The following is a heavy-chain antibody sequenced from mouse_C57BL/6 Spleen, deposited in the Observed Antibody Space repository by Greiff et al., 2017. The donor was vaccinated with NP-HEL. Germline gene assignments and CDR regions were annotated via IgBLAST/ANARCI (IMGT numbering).Heavy chain of an antibody. CDR1: GYTFTSYW. CDR3: ARVENWSLFAY. D-gene: IGHD6-1*01. J-gene: IGHJ3*01. CDR2: IDPSDSYT. Sequence: QVQLQQPGAELVMPGASVKLSCKASGYTFTSYWMHWVKQRPGQGLEWIGEIDPSDSYTNYNQKFKGKSTLTVDKSSSTAYMQLSSLTSEDSAVYYCARVENWSLFAYWGQGTLVTVSA. V-gene: IGHV1-69*01.